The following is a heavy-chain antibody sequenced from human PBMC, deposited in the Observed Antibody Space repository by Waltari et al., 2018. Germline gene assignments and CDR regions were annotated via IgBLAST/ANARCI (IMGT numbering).Heavy chain of an antibody. V-gene: IGHV4-59*01. CDR3: ARDRWGGVGYFDY. CDR1: GGSISSYY. CDR2: IYYSGST. J-gene: IGHJ4*02. Sequence: QVQLQESGPGLVKPSETLSLTCTVSGGSISSYYWTWIRQPPGKGLEWIGYIYYSGSTNYNPSLRSRVTISVDTSKNQFSLKLSSVTAADTAVYYCARDRWGGVGYFDYWGQGTLVTVSS. D-gene: IGHD3-16*01.